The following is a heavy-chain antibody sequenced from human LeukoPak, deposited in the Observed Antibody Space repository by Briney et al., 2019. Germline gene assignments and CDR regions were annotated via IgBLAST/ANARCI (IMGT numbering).Heavy chain of an antibody. V-gene: IGHV3-73*01. Sequence: GGSLRLSCAASGFTFSGSAMHWVRQASGKGLEWVGRIRSKANSYATAYAASVKGRFTISRDDSKNTLYLQMNSLRAEDTAVYYCARGPSGYHNTGGQGTLVTVSS. CDR3: ARGPSGYHNT. CDR2: IRSKANSYAT. CDR1: GFTFSGSA. J-gene: IGHJ4*02. D-gene: IGHD5-12*01.